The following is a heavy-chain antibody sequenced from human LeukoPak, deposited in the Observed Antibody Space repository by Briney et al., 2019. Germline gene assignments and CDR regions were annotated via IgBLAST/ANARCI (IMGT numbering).Heavy chain of an antibody. Sequence: ASVKVSCKASGYTFTSYYMHWVRQAPGQGLEWMGIINPSGGSTSYAQKFQGRVTTTRDTSTSTVYMELSSLRSEDTAVYYCARASSGWYFDYWGQGTLVTVSS. V-gene: IGHV1-46*01. D-gene: IGHD6-19*01. CDR1: GYTFTSYY. CDR2: INPSGGST. J-gene: IGHJ4*02. CDR3: ARASSGWYFDY.